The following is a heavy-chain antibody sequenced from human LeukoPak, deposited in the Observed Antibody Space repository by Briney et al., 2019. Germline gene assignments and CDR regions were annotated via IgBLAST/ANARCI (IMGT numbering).Heavy chain of an antibody. CDR2: ISYDGSNK. CDR3: ARAPPVVGGIDY. V-gene: IGHV3-30*03. D-gene: IGHD3-22*01. CDR1: GFTFSSYS. Sequence: PGGPLRLSCAASGFTFSSYSMNWVRQAPGKGLEWVAVISYDGSNKYYADSVKGRFTISRDNSKNTLYLQMNSLRAEDTAVYYCARAPPVVGGIDYWGQGTLVTVSS. J-gene: IGHJ4*02.